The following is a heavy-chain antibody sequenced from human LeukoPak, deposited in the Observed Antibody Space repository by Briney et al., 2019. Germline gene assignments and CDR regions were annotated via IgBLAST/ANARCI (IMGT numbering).Heavy chain of an antibody. J-gene: IGHJ4*02. V-gene: IGHV5-51*01. CDR3: ARRRDLYSGSYYPFDY. Sequence: GESLKISCKGGGYSFTNYWIGWVRQMPGKGLKWMGIIYPGDSDARYSPSFQDQVTISADKSISTAYLQWSSLKASDTAMYYCARRRDLYSGSYYPFDYWGQGTLVTVSS. D-gene: IGHD1-26*01. CDR2: IYPGDSDA. CDR1: GYSFTNYW.